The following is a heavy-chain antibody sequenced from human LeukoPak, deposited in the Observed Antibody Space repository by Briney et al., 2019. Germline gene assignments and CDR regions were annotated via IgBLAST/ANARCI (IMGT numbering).Heavy chain of an antibody. Sequence: PGGSLRLSCDASGFTFSGYAMSWVRQAPGKGLEWVSGISIGGGFTDYADSVRGRFTISRDNSKNTLSLQMSNLRAEDTAIYYCAKLHSATTTADFDHWGQGTLVTVSS. CDR3: AKLHSATTTADFDH. CDR2: ISIGGGFT. J-gene: IGHJ4*02. V-gene: IGHV3-23*01. CDR1: GFTFSGYA. D-gene: IGHD1/OR15-1a*01.